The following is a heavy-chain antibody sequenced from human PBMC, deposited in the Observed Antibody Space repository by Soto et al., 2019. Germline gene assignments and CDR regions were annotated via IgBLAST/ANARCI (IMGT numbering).Heavy chain of an antibody. Sequence: QVQLQESGPGLVKPSQTLSLTCTVSGGSISSGSYYWSWIRQHPGKGLEWIGYIYYSESTYYNPSPKSGVIISVDTSKNPFSLKLSAVTAAGTAVYFCVRDPAIGGSSHWGQGTLVTVSS. V-gene: IGHV4-31*03. CDR1: GGSISSGSYY. CDR2: IYYSEST. CDR3: VRDPAIGGSSH. J-gene: IGHJ4*02. D-gene: IGHD1-26*01.